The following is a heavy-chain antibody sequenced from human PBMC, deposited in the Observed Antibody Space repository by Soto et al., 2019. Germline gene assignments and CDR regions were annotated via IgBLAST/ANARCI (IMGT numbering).Heavy chain of an antibody. D-gene: IGHD3-16*01. CDR3: AKDLDLHDGLAGGNDY. CDR1: GFTFSSYG. Sequence: GGSLRLSCAASGFTFSSYGMHWVRQAPGKGLEWVAVISYDGSNKYYADSVKGRFTISRDNSKNTLYLQMNSLRAEDTAVYYCAKDLDLHDGLAGGNDYWGQGTLVTVSS. CDR2: ISYDGSNK. V-gene: IGHV3-30*18. J-gene: IGHJ4*02.